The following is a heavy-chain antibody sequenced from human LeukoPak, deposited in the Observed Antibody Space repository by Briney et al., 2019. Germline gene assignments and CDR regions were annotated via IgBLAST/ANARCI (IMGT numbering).Heavy chain of an antibody. CDR2: IYSGGST. Sequence: GGSLRLSCVASAFTFNNYWMHWVRQAPGKGLEWVSVIYSGGSTYYADSVKGRFTISRDNAKNSLFLQMNSLRAEDTAVYYCARDSSALGGSQITWGQGTLVTVSS. V-gene: IGHV3-53*01. J-gene: IGHJ5*02. CDR1: AFTFNNYW. CDR3: ARDSSALGGSQIT. D-gene: IGHD2-15*01.